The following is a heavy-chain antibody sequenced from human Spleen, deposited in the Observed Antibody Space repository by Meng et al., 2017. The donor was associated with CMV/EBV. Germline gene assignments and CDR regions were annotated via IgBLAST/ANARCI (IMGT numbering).Heavy chain of an antibody. D-gene: IGHD7-27*01. Sequence: GESLKISCTASGFPFDDYSMHWVRQAPGKGLEWVSLITWDSFSTYYADSVKGRFTISRDNNKNSLYLQMSSLRTEDTALYYCAKDLYELGPFDSWGQGTLVTVSS. CDR2: ITWDSFST. CDR1: GFPFDDYS. V-gene: IGHV3-43*01. J-gene: IGHJ4*02. CDR3: AKDLYELGPFDS.